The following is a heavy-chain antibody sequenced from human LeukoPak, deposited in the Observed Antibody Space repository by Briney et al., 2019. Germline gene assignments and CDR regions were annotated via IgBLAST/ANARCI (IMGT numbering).Heavy chain of an antibody. CDR2: INHNGST. CDR3: ARNSKAGRGDY. Sequence: SETLSLTCAVYGGSFSGYYWSWIRQPPGKGLEWIGEINHNGSTNYNPSLKSRVTISVDTSKNQFSLKLSSVTAADTAVYYCARNSKAGRGDYWGQGTLVTVSS. CDR1: GGSFSGYY. J-gene: IGHJ4*02. V-gene: IGHV4-34*01. D-gene: IGHD5-24*01.